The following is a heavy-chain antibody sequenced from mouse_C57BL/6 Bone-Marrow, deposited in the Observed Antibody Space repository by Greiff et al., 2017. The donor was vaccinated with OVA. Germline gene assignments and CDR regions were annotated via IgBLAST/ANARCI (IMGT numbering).Heavy chain of an antibody. J-gene: IGHJ4*01. Sequence: EVKVVESGGGLVKLGGSLKLSCAAPGFTFSDYGMHWVRQAPEKGLEWVAYISSGSSTIYYADTVKGRFTISRDNAKNTLFLQMTSLRSEDTAMYYCARNGYYVIYAMDYWGQGTSVTVSS. CDR2: ISSGSSTI. D-gene: IGHD2-3*01. CDR1: GFTFSDYG. CDR3: ARNGYYVIYAMDY. V-gene: IGHV5-17*01.